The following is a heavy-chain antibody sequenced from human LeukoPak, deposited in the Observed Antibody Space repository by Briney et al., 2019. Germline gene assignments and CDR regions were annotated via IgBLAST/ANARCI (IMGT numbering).Heavy chain of an antibody. CDR1: GFTFSSYW. CDR2: LNGDGSST. D-gene: IGHD5-12*01. J-gene: IGHJ5*02. Sequence: GGSLRLSCAASGFTFSSYWMHGVRQAPGKGLVWVSRLNGDGSSTNYADSVKGRFTISRDNAKNTLFLQMNSLRAEDTAVYYCARDISSGGLYNWFDPWGQGTLVTVSS. CDR3: ARDISSGGLYNWFDP. V-gene: IGHV3-74*01.